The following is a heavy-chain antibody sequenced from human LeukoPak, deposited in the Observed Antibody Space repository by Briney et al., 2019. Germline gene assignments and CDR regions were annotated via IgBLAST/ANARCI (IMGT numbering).Heavy chain of an antibody. D-gene: IGHD6-25*01. CDR3: AKELGIAAAEEGFDI. J-gene: IGHJ3*02. CDR2: ISYDGSNK. Sequence: GGSLRLSCAASGFTFSSDAMHWVRQAPGKGLEWVAVISYDGSNKYYADSVKGRFTIPRDNSKNTLYLQMNSLRAEDTAVYYCAKELGIAAAEEGFDIWGQGTMVTVSS. CDR1: GFTFSSDA. V-gene: IGHV3-30-3*01.